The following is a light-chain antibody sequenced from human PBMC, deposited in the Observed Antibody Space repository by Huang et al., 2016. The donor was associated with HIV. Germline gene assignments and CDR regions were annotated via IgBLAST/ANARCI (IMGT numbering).Light chain of an antibody. J-gene: IGKJ3*01. CDR2: GAS. CDR1: QRVGSN. V-gene: IGKV3-15*01. Sequence: EIVMTQSPVTLSVSPVERATLSCRASQRVGSNLARYQPKPGQAPRLLVFGASTRATGIPARFSGSGSGTDCSLTISSLQSEDFAICYCQQYDDWPRGFTVGPGTKVDIK. CDR3: QQYDDWPRGFT.